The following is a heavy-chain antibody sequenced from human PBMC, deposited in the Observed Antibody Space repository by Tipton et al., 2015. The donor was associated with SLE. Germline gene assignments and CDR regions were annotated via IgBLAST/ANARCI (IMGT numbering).Heavy chain of an antibody. Sequence: LRLSCAVSGYFFSSGYYWDWIRQPPGRGLEWIGDISHSGSTYYTPSLKNRVTISVDTSKSQFSLRLRSVTAADTAVYYCARRDYNYGLDYWGQGTLVTVSS. CDR1: GYFFSSGYY. CDR2: ISHSGST. D-gene: IGHD4-17*01. V-gene: IGHV4-38-2*01. J-gene: IGHJ4*02. CDR3: ARRDYNYGLDY.